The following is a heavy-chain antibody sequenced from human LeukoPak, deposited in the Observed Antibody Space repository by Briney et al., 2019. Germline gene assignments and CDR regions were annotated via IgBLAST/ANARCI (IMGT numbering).Heavy chain of an antibody. J-gene: IGHJ4*02. CDR3: AKERVYSGNVIDY. CDR2: ISATGGRT. CDR1: GFTFNVHA. Sequence: GGSLRLSCAASGFTFNVHAMNWVRQAPGKGLEWVSAISATGGRTYYADSVKGRFTISRDNSKNTMYMQMNSLRAEDTAVYYCAKERVYSGNVIDYWGQGTLVTVSS. D-gene: IGHD5-12*01. V-gene: IGHV3-23*01.